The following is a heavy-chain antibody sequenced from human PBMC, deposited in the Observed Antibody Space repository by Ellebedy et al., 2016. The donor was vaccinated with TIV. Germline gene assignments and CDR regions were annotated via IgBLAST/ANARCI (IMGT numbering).Heavy chain of an antibody. D-gene: IGHD3-10*01. Sequence: PGGSLRLSCAASGFTFSSYAMSWVRQAPGKGLEWVSAISASGGSTYYADSVKGRFTISRDNSKNTLYLQMNSLRGEDTAVYYCAKRVTMVREVITYYHYAMDVWGQGTTVTVSS. V-gene: IGHV3-23*01. CDR2: ISASGGST. J-gene: IGHJ6*02. CDR1: GFTFSSYA. CDR3: AKRVTMVREVITYYHYAMDV.